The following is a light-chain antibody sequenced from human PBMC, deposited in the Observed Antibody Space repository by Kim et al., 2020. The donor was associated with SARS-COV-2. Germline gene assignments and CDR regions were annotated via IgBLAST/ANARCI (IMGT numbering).Light chain of an antibody. CDR1: SSDVGGYNY. J-gene: IGLJ1*01. CDR3: TSYRSSGYV. Sequence: QSALTQPASVSGSPGQSITISCTGTSSDVGGYNYVSWYQQYPGKAPKLMIYDVFKRPSGVSNRFSGSKSGNTAFLTISGLQAEDAADYYCTSYRSSGYVFGTGTKVTVL. V-gene: IGLV2-14*03. CDR2: DVF.